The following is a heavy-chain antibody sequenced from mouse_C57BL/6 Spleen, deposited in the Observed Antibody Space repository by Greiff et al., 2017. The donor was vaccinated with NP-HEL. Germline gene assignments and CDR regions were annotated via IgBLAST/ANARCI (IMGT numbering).Heavy chain of an antibody. V-gene: IGHV1-22*01. J-gene: IGHJ2*01. CDR2: LNPNNGGT. CDR1: GYTFTDYN. CDR3: ARTPITTVVATNYFDY. Sequence: VQLQQSGPELVKPGASVKMSCKASGYTFTDYNMHWVKQSHGKSLEWIGYLNPNNGGTSYNQKFKGKATLTVNKSSSTAYMELRSLTSEDSAVYYCARTPITTVVATNYFDYWGQGTTLTVSS. D-gene: IGHD1-1*01.